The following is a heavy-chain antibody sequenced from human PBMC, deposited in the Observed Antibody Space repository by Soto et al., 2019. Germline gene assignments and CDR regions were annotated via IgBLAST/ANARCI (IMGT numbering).Heavy chain of an antibody. D-gene: IGHD6-6*01. CDR2: IYSGGYT. Sequence: EVQLVESGGGLIQPGGSLRLSCAVSGFTVSNNYMSWVRQAPGKGLEGVSVIYSGGYTAYGDSVKGRFTISRDNSKHTLYLQMQRRRAGATAVYSGAPRPGGGGYWGQGTLVTVSS. V-gene: IGHV3-53*01. CDR1: GFTVSNNY. CDR3: APRPGGGGY. J-gene: IGHJ4*02.